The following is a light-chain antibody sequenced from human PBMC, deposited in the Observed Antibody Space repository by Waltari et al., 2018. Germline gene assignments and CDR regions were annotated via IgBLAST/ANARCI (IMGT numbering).Light chain of an antibody. V-gene: IGLV2-8*01. J-gene: IGLJ3*02. CDR2: EVS. CDR1: SSDVGGENY. Sequence: QSALTQPPSASGSPGQSVTISCTGTSSDVGGENYVSWSQQHPGKAPKLMIFEVSKRPSGVPDRFSGSKSGNTASLNVSGLQAEDEADYYCCSYAFSSNWVFGGGTKLTVL. CDR3: CSYAFSSNWV.